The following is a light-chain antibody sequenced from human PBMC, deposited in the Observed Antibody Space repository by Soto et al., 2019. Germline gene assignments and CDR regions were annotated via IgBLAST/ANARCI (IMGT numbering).Light chain of an antibody. J-gene: IGKJ4*02. CDR3: QQRSSSPV. CDR1: QSVSSY. V-gene: IGKV3-11*01. Sequence: EFGLTQSVASGSLAAGERATLCCRARQSVSSYSAWYQQKPGQAPRLLIYDASNRATGIPARFSGSGSGTDFTLTNSSLEPEHFAVYNGQQRSSSPVFSAGTKVDI. CDR2: DAS.